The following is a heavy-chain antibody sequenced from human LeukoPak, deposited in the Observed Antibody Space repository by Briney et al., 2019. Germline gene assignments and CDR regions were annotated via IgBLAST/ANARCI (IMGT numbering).Heavy chain of an antibody. Sequence: PGGSLRLSCAASGFTFCRYTMTWVRQAPGKGLEWVSSITSISSYIYYADSVKGRFTISRDNAKNSLYLQLNSLRAEDTAVYYCAKEHSPYCSGDACYDYFDYWGQGILVTVSS. J-gene: IGHJ4*02. V-gene: IGHV3-21*01. CDR2: ITSISSYI. D-gene: IGHD2-15*01. CDR3: AKEHSPYCSGDACYDYFDY. CDR1: GFTFCRYT.